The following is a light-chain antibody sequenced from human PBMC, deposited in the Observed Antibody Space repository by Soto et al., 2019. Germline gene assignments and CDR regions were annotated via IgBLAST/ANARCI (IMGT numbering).Light chain of an antibody. J-gene: IGKJ1*01. V-gene: IGKV1-6*01. Sequence: MTQPPSSLSASVRDRVTSTCRASQGIRKDLGWYQVKKGKAPKLLIYAASTLQSGVPSRFSGSAYGTDFTLTISSLQTEDFATYYCLQDYNYPRTFGQGTKVDIK. CDR3: LQDYNYPRT. CDR1: QGIRKD. CDR2: AAS.